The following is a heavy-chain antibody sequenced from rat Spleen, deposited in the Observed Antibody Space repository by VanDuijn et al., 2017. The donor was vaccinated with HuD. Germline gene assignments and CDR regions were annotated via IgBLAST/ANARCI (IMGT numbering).Heavy chain of an antibody. D-gene: IGHD1-11*01. Sequence: EVQLVESGGGLVQPGKSLKLSCVASGFTFNNYWMTWIRQAPGKGLEWVASISNTGGSTYYPDSVKGRFTISRDNAKSILYLQMNSLRSEDTATYYCAKDSSLTTEGIFDYWGQGVMVTVSS. V-gene: IGHV5-31*01. CDR2: ISNTGGST. J-gene: IGHJ2*01. CDR3: AKDSSLTTEGIFDY. CDR1: GFTFNNYW.